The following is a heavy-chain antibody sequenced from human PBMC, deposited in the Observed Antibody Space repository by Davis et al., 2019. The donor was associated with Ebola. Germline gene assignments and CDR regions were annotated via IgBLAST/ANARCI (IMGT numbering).Heavy chain of an antibody. J-gene: IGHJ6*02. V-gene: IGHV3-30*18. CDR2: ISYDGSNK. D-gene: IGHD4/OR15-4a*01. CDR3: AKEKDYGNQSINYYYYGMDV. Sequence: GESLKISCAASGFTFSSYGMHWVRQAPGKGLEWVAVISYDGSNKYYADSVKGRFTISRDNSKNTLYLQMNSLRAEDTAVYYCAKEKDYGNQSINYYYYGMDVWGQGTTVTVTS. CDR1: GFTFSSYG.